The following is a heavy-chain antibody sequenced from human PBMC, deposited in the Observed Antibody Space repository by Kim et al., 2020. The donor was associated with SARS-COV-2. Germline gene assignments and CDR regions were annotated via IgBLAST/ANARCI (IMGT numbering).Heavy chain of an antibody. CDR2: A. V-gene: IGHV1-69*01. J-gene: IGHJ4*02. D-gene: IGHD4-17*01. Sequence: ANYAQEFQGRVTVTADESTGTAYMELSSLRSEDTAVYYCARDRLHGDSFDYWGQGTLVTVSS. CDR3: ARDRLHGDSFDY.